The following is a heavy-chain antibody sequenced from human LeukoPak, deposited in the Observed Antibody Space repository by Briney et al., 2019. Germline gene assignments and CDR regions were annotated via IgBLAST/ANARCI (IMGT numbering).Heavy chain of an antibody. J-gene: IGHJ5*02. CDR2: INHSGST. CDR1: SGSFTGYF. V-gene: IGHV4-34*01. D-gene: IGHD2-2*01. Sequence: SETLSLTCAVYSGSFTGYFWSWIRQPPGRGLEWIGEINHSGSTNYNPSLKSRVTISVGTSKNQFSLKLTSVTAADTAVYYCARYRSYCTSTTCYRDWFDPWGQGTLVTVSS. CDR3: ARYRSYCTSTTCYRDWFDP.